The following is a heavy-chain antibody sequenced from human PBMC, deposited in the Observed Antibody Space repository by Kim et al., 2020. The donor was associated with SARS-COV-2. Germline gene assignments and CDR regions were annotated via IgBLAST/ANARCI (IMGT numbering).Heavy chain of an antibody. Sequence: GGSLRLSCAASGFTFSRYWMSWVRQAPGKGLEWVANIHPEGNERYHVNSVEGRFTISRDNAKSSLYLQMNNLRVEDTAMYHCARGDDFSGDYWGQGTLVTVSS. CDR2: IHPEGNER. V-gene: IGHV3-7*01. D-gene: IGHD6-19*01. J-gene: IGHJ4*02. CDR3: ARGDDFSGDY. CDR1: GFTFSRYW.